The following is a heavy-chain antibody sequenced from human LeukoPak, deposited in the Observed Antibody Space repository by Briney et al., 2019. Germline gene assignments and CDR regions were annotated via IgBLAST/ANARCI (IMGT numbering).Heavy chain of an antibody. Sequence: ASVKVSCKASGGTFSSYAISWVRQAPGQGLEWMGGIIPIFGTANYAQKFQGRVTITADESTSTAYMELSRLRSDDTVVYYCARGGSSSWFADSWGQGTLVTVS. J-gene: IGHJ5*01. CDR1: GGTFSSYA. D-gene: IGHD6-13*01. V-gene: IGHV1-69*13. CDR3: ARGGSSSWFADS. CDR2: IIPIFGTA.